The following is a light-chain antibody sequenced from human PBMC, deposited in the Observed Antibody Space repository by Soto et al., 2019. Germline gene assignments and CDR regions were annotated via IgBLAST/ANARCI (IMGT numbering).Light chain of an antibody. CDR3: PPYGSPPPIT. V-gene: IGKV3-20*01. Sequence: EIVLTQSPGTLSLSPGERATLSCRASQSVSSSYLAWYQQKPGQAPRLLIYGASSRATGIPDRFSGSGSGTDFTLTISRLEPEDFAVYYCPPYGSPPPITFGPRTNVEIK. CDR2: GAS. J-gene: IGKJ3*01. CDR1: QSVSSSY.